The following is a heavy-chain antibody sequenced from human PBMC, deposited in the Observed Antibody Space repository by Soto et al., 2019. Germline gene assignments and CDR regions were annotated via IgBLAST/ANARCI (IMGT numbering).Heavy chain of an antibody. V-gene: IGHV1-24*01. J-gene: IGHJ1*01. Sequence: ASVKVSCTVSGYTHTELSMHWVRQAPGKGLEWMGGFDPEDGETIYAQKFQGRVTMTEDTSTDTAYMELSSLRSEDTAVYYCATVGPTYYYDSSGYYSFQHWGQGTLVTVSS. CDR2: FDPEDGET. D-gene: IGHD3-22*01. CDR3: ATVGPTYYYDSSGYYSFQH. CDR1: GYTHTELS.